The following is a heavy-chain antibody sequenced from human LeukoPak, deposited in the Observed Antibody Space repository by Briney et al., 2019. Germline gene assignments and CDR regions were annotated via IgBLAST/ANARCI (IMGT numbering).Heavy chain of an antibody. CDR2: ISSSGSTI. CDR3: ARGRSMVRGFNWSDP. CDR1: GFTFSSYE. V-gene: IGHV3-48*03. Sequence: PGGSLRLSCAASGFTFSSYEMNWVRQAPGKGLEWVSYISSSGSTIYYADSVKGRFTISRDNAKNSLYLQMNSLRAEDTAVYYCARGRSMVRGFNWSDPWGQGTLVTVSS. D-gene: IGHD3-10*01. J-gene: IGHJ5*02.